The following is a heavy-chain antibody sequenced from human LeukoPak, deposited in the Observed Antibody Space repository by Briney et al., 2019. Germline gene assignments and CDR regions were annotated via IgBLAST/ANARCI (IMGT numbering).Heavy chain of an antibody. J-gene: IGHJ4*02. D-gene: IGHD6-19*01. CDR2: INPNRGGT. Sequence: ASVKVSCKASGYTFTDYYIYWVRQAPGQGLEWMGRINPNRGGTNYAQKFQGRVTMTRDTPISTVYMDLSRLTSDDTAVYYCARSSVGVAFDYWGQGTLVTVSS. V-gene: IGHV1-2*06. CDR1: GYTFTDYY. CDR3: ARSSVGVAFDY.